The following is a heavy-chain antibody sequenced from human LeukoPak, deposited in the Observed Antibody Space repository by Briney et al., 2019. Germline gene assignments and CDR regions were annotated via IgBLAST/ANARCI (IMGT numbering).Heavy chain of an antibody. CDR3: ARVLVRGYSGYESPYFDY. D-gene: IGHD5-12*01. CDR2: ITSGSNFI. V-gene: IGHV3-21*01. J-gene: IGHJ4*02. Sequence: GGSLRLSCATSGFPLSGYTMHWVRQAPGKGLEWVSSITSGSNFIYYADSVKGRLTISRDNAGRFVFLHLSSVRVDDTAKYYCARVLVRGYSGYESPYFDYWGQGTLVTVSS. CDR1: GFPLSGYT.